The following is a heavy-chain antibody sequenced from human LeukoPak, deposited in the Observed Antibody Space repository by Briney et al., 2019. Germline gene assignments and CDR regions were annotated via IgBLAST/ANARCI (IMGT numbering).Heavy chain of an antibody. CDR2: IKPDGSEK. D-gene: IGHD3-10*01. J-gene: IGHJ4*01. Sequence: GGSLRLSCAGSGFSLRDHWMSWLRQAPGKGPEWVAHIKPDGSEKYYVDSVKGRFIISRDDARNSLSLQMNSLRAEDTAVYYCAGSFGDVKNFWGQGTLVTVSS. CDR3: AGSFGDVKNF. CDR1: GFSLRDHW. V-gene: IGHV3-7*01.